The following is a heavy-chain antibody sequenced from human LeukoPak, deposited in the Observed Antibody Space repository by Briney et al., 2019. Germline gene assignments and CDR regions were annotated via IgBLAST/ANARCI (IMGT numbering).Heavy chain of an antibody. CDR1: GFTFSNYA. CDR3: AKRTPGGAFDI. J-gene: IGHJ3*02. Sequence: GGSLRLSCAASGFTFSNYAMSWVRQAPGKGLEWVSGISGSGGSTYYADSVKGRFTISRDNSKNTLYLQMNNLGADDTAVYYCAKRTPGGAFDIWGQGTMVTVSP. D-gene: IGHD3-10*01. V-gene: IGHV3-23*01. CDR2: ISGSGGST.